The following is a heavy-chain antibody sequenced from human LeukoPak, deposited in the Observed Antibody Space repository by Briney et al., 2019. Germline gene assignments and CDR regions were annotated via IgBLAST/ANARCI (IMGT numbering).Heavy chain of an antibody. V-gene: IGHV3-74*01. CDR3: ARDLRDTYGSGSAHQKPDY. CDR2: INSDGSST. J-gene: IGHJ4*02. D-gene: IGHD3-10*01. Sequence: GGSLRLSCAASGFTFSSYSMNWVRQAPGKGLVWVSRINSDGSSTSYADSVKGRFTISRDNAKNTLYLQMNSLRAEDTAVYYCARDLRDTYGSGSAHQKPDYWGQGTLVTVSS. CDR1: GFTFSSYS.